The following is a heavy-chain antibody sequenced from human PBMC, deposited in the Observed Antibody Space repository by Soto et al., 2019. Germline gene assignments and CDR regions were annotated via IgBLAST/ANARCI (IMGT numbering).Heavy chain of an antibody. D-gene: IGHD3-10*01. CDR2: IYYSGST. V-gene: IGHV4-39*01. Sequence: QLQLQESGPGLVKPSETLSLTCTVSGGSISSSSYYWGWIRQPPGEGLEWIGSIYYSGSTYYNLSPQRRAAIYVDTSRTQFSLKMSSVTAADTAVYYCASIVRGVTPIRLRDYWGQGTLVTVSS. J-gene: IGHJ4*02. CDR3: ASIVRGVTPIRLRDY. CDR1: GGSISSSSYY.